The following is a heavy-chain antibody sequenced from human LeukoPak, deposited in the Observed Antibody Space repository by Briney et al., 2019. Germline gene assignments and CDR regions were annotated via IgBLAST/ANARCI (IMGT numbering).Heavy chain of an antibody. J-gene: IGHJ4*02. CDR3: ASPGIAVALYFDY. D-gene: IGHD6-19*01. Sequence: PGGSLRLSCAASGFTFSSYAMHWVRQAPGKGLEWVAVISYDGSNKYYADSVKGRFTISRDNSKNTLYLQMNSLRAEDTAVYYCASPGIAVALYFDYWGQGTLVTVSS. V-gene: IGHV3-30-3*01. CDR2: ISYDGSNK. CDR1: GFTFSSYA.